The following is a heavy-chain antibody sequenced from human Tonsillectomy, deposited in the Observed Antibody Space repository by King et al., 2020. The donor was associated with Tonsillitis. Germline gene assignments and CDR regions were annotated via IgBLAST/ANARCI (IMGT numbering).Heavy chain of an antibody. CDR3: TTFFNSNWSPGDV. D-gene: IGHD1-1*01. Sequence: VQLVESGGGLVKPGGSLRLSCAASGFIFSNQGMNWVRQAPGKGLEWVSSISTGSVSIYYADSVKGRFTISRDNAKNFLYLQMDSLRAEDTALYYCTTFFNSNWSPGDVWGQGTTVTVSS. CDR1: GFIFSNQG. V-gene: IGHV3-21*01. J-gene: IGHJ6*02. CDR2: ISTGSVSI.